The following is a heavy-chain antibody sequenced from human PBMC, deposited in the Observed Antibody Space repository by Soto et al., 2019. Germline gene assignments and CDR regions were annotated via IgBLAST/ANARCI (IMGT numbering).Heavy chain of an antibody. D-gene: IGHD6-6*01. J-gene: IGHJ6*03. Sequence: PRGSLTLSCAASGFTFSGYAMDWVRQAPGKGLEYVAGIRSNGVGTYYAKSVQGRFTISRDNAKNTVCLQMGSLRPEDMAVYYCARRARPDFYYMDVWGKGTTVTVSS. CDR3: ARRARPDFYYMDV. CDR1: GFTFSGYA. CDR2: IRSNGVGT. V-gene: IGHV3-64*01.